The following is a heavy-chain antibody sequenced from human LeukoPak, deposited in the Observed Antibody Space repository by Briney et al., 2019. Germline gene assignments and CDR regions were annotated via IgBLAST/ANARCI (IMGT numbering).Heavy chain of an antibody. D-gene: IGHD4-17*01. CDR2: IYHSGST. CDR1: GYSISSGYY. J-gene: IGHJ4*02. Sequence: SETLSLTCTVSGYSISSGYYWGWIRQPPGKGLEWIGSIYHSGSTYYNPSLKSRVTISVDTSKNQFSLKLSSVTAADTAVYYCARLMTTVITHIFDYWGQGTLVTVSS. CDR3: ARLMTTVITHIFDY. V-gene: IGHV4-38-2*02.